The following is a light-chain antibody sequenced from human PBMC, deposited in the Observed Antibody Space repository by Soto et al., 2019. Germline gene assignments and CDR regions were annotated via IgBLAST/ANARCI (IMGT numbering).Light chain of an antibody. CDR3: HQYSRSPVTCSPLT. CDR2: GVS. J-gene: IGKJ4*01. V-gene: IGKV3-20*01. Sequence: EIVLTQTPATLSLSPGERVTLSCRASQTIGDTYLAWYQQKPGQAPRLLIYGVSARGTGISDRFSASGSRTDFTLTIRRLEPDDCAGYYCHQYSRSPVTCSPLTFGGGSKVEI. CDR1: QTIGDTY.